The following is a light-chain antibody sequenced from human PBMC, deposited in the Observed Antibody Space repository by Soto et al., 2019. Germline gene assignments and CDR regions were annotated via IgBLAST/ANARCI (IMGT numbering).Light chain of an antibody. CDR3: SSYAGSNDYVL. J-gene: IGLJ2*01. CDR2: EVS. Sequence: QSALTQPPSASGSPGQSVTISCTGTNNNVGDYNYVSWYQQHPGKAPKLMIYEVSKRPSGVPDRFSGSKSGNTASLTVSGLQAEDEADYYCSSYAGSNDYVLFGGGTKLTVL. CDR1: NNNVGDYNY. V-gene: IGLV2-8*01.